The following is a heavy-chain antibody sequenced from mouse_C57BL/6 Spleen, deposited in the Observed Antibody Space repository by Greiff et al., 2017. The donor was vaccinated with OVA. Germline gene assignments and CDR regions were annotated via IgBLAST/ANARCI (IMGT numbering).Heavy chain of an antibody. CDR1: GYTFTSYW. CDR2: IDPSDSYT. CDR3: ARAIGAYFDY. V-gene: IGHV1-69*01. J-gene: IGHJ2*01. Sequence: QVQLQQPGAELVMPGASVKLSCKASGYTFTSYWMHWVKQRPGQGLEWIGEIDPSDSYTNYNHKFKGKSTLTVDKSSSTAYMQLSSLTAEDSAVYYCARAIGAYFDYWGQGTTLTVSS. D-gene: IGHD2-14*01.